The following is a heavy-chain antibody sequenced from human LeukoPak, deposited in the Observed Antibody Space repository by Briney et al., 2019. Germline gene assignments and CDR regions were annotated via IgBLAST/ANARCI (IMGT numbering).Heavy chain of an antibody. D-gene: IGHD6-19*01. V-gene: IGHV3-23*01. CDR2: ISGSGGST. CDR3: AKVDSGGWYGGVAFDI. Sequence: SGGSLRLSCATSGFTFSSYAMSWVRQAPGKGLEWVSAISGSGGSTYYADSVKGRFTISRDNSKNTLSLQMSSLRAEETAVYYCAKVDSGGWYGGVAFDIWGQGTVVIVSS. CDR1: GFTFSSYA. J-gene: IGHJ3*02.